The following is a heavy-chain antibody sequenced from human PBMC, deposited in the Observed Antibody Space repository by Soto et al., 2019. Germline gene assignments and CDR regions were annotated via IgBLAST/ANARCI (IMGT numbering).Heavy chain of an antibody. CDR1: GGSISNYY. D-gene: IGHD6-13*01. CDR2: IYYGGST. CDR3: AREGVSSSWYNYYGMDV. J-gene: IGHJ6*02. V-gene: IGHV4-59*01. Sequence: SETLSLTCTVSGGSISNYYWSWIRQSPGKGLEWIGYIYYGGSTNYNPSLKSRVTISVDTSKNQFSLKLSSVTAADTAVYYCAREGVSSSWYNYYGMDVWGQGTTVTVSS.